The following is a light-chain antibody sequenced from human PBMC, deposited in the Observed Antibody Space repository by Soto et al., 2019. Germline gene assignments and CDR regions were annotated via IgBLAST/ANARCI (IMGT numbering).Light chain of an antibody. CDR3: QTLGSGIRGV. CDR2: LNSDGSH. V-gene: IGLV4-69*01. J-gene: IGLJ2*01. Sequence: QSVLTQSPSASASLGASVKLTCTLSSGHSSYAIAWHQQQPEKGPRYLMKLNSDGSHSKGDGIPDRFSGSSSGAERYLTISSLQSEDEADYYCQTLGSGIRGVFGGGTKVTVL. CDR1: SGHSSYA.